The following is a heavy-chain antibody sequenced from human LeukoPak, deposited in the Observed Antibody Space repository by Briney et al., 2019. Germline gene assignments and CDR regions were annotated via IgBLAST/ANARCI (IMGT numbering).Heavy chain of an antibody. CDR1: GFTFTTSA. CDR3: AADLLPTDPYNWFDP. J-gene: IGHJ5*02. V-gene: IGHV1-58*01. Sequence: AASVKVSCKASGFTFTTSAVHWVRQARGQRLEWIGWIVVGSGYTNFARSFQERVTFTRDMSTGTAYMELSSLRSEDTAVYYCAADLLPTDPYNWFDPWGQGSLVTVSS. CDR2: IVVGSGYT. D-gene: IGHD2-2*01.